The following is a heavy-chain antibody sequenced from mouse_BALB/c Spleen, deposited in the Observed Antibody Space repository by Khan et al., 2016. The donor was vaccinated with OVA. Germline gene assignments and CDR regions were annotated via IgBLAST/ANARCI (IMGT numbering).Heavy chain of an antibody. CDR1: GYSITSDYA. V-gene: IGHV3-2*02. CDR3: ARFYGWYFDY. CDR2: ISYSGNT. D-gene: IGHD1-1*01. J-gene: IGHJ2*01. Sequence: EVQLQESGPGLVKPSQSLSLICTVTGYSITSDYAWNWIRQFPGNKLEWMGFISYSGNTNYNPSLKSRISITRDTSKNQFFLQLNSVTTEDTATYYCARFYGWYFDYWGQGTTLTVSS.